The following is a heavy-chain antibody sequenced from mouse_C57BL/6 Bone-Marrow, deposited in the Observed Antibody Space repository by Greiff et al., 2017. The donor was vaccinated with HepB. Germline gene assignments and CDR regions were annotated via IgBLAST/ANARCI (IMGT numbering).Heavy chain of an antibody. V-gene: IGHV1-15*01. CDR3: HWDLAWFAY. J-gene: IGHJ3*01. CDR1: GYTFTDYE. Sequence: VQLQQSGAELVRPGASVTLSCKASGYTFTDYEMHWVKQTPVHGLEWIGAIDPETGGTAYNQKFKGKATLTADKSSSTAYMELRSLTSEDSAVYYCHWDLAWFAYWGQGTLVTVSA. D-gene: IGHD4-1*01. CDR2: IDPETGGT.